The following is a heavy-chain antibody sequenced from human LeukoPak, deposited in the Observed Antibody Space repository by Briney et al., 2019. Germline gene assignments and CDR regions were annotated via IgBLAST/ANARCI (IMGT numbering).Heavy chain of an antibody. V-gene: IGHV1-2*02. D-gene: IGHD2-21*01. Sequence: ASVKVSYKASGGTFSSYAISWVRQAPGQGLEWMGWVNPNSGGTIYEEKFQGRVNMTRDTSISTAYMELTGLRSDDTAVYYCARRLQIVWYGLDVWGQGTSVTVSS. J-gene: IGHJ6*02. CDR1: GGTFSSYA. CDR2: VNPNSGGT. CDR3: ARRLQIVWYGLDV.